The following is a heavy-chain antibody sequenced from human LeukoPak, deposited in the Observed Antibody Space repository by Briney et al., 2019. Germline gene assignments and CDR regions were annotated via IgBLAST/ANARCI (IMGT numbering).Heavy chain of an antibody. CDR2: ISYDGSNK. CDR3: AKGYYYGSGSYSH. J-gene: IGHJ4*02. D-gene: IGHD3-10*01. CDR1: GFTFSSYA. V-gene: IGHV3-30*04. Sequence: PGRSLRLSCAASGFTFSSYAMHWVRQAPGKGLEWVAGISYDGSNKYYADSVKGRFTISRDNSKNTLYLQMNSLRAEDTAVYYCAKGYYYGSGSYSHWGQGTLVTVSS.